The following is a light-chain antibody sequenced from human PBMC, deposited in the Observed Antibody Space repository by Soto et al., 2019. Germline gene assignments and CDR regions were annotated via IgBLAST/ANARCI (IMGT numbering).Light chain of an antibody. V-gene: IGKV3-20*01. CDR1: QSVSSSY. Sequence: EIVLTQSPGTLSLSPGERATLSCRASQSVSSSYLAWYQQKPGQAPRLLIYGASNRATGIPDRFSGSGSGTDFTLIISRLEPEDFAVYYCQQYGTSRTWTFGQGTKVDIK. J-gene: IGKJ1*01. CDR2: GAS. CDR3: QQYGTSRTWT.